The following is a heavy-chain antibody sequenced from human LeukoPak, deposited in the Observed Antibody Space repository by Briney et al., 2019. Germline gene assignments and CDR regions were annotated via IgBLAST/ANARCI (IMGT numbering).Heavy chain of an antibody. CDR2: IIPIFGTA. Sequence: SVKVSCKASGGTFSSYAISWVRQAPGQGLEWMGGIIPIFGTANYAQKFQGRVTITADESTSTAYMELSSLRSEDTAVYFCARGGYCSSTSCYYYYYYYMDVWGKGTTVTVSS. J-gene: IGHJ6*03. V-gene: IGHV1-69*13. CDR1: GGTFSSYA. CDR3: ARGGYCSSTSCYYYYYYYMDV. D-gene: IGHD2-2*01.